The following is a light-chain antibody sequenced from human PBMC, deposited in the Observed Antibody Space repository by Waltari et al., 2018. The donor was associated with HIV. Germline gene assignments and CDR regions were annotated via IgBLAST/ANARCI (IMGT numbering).Light chain of an antibody. V-gene: IGKV3-15*01. CDR3: QQYNNWPYT. CDR1: QSVSST. Sequence: EIVMTQSPATLSVSPGERATLSCRASQSVSSTLAWYQQKPGQAPRHLIYGASTRATGIPARFSGSGSGTEFTLTISSLQSEDFAVYYCQQYNNWPYTFGQGTKLEIK. J-gene: IGKJ2*01. CDR2: GAS.